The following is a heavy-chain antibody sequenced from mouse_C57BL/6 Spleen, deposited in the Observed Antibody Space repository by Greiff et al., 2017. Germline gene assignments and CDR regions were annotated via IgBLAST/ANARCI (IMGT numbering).Heavy chain of an antibody. CDR2: IDPANGNT. Sequence: EVQLQQSGAELVRPGASVKLSCTASGFNIKNTYMPWVKQRPEQGLEWIGRIDPANGNTKYAPKFQGKATITSDTSSTTAYLQLSSLTSEDTAIYSSASYYYNGSSPSDWGQGTLVTVSA. D-gene: IGHD1-1*01. V-gene: IGHV14-3*01. CDR3: ASYYYNGSSPSD. J-gene: IGHJ3*01. CDR1: GFNIKNTY.